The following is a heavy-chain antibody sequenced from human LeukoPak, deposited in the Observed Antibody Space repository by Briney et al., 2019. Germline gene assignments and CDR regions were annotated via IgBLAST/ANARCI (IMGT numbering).Heavy chain of an antibody. CDR3: ARHPPYYYGSGKARNWFDP. CDR1: GGSFSGYY. CDR2: IYYSGST. D-gene: IGHD3-10*01. Sequence: SETLSLTCAVYGGSFSGYYWSWIRQPPGKGLEWIGYIYYSGSTNYNPSLKSRVTISVDTSKNQFSLKLSSVTAADTAVYYCARHPPYYYGSGKARNWFDPWGQGTLVTVSS. J-gene: IGHJ5*02. V-gene: IGHV4-59*08.